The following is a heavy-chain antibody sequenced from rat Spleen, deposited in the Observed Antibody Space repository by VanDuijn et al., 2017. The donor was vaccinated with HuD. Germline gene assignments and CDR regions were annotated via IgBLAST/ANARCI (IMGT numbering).Heavy chain of an antibody. V-gene: IGHV5-20*01. Sequence: EVQLVESDGGLVQPGRSMKLSCAASGFPFSDYGVAWVLPAPTKGLEWVASISYDGDSIYYRDSVKGRFTISRDNAKTTLYLQMDSLRSEDTATYYCTTYSNWFPYWGQGTLVTVSS. J-gene: IGHJ3*01. CDR1: GFPFSDYG. CDR3: TTYSNWFPY. CDR2: ISYDGDSI.